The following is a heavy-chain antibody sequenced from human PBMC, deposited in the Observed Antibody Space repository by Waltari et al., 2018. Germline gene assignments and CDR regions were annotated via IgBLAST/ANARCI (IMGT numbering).Heavy chain of an antibody. CDR1: VGSISSGGYY. V-gene: IGHV4-31*03. J-gene: IGHJ4*02. CDR3: ASWSGYYMRY. D-gene: IGHD3-3*01. CDR2: IYYSGST. Sequence: QVQLQESGPGLVKPSQTRSLTCTVSVGSISSGGYYGSWIRQHPGKGLEWIGYIYYSGSTYYNPSLKSRVTISVDTSKNQFSLKLSSVTAADTAVYYCASWSGYYMRYWGQGTLVTVSS.